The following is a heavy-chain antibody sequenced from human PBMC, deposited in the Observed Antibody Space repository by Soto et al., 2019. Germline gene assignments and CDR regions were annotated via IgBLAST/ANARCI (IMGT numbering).Heavy chain of an antibody. V-gene: IGHV1-8*01. CDR3: ARRGYSSSWYYYYYYGMDV. J-gene: IGHJ6*02. CDR2: MNPNSGNT. D-gene: IGHD6-13*01. Sequence: QVQLVQSGAEVKKPGASVKVSCKASGYTFTSYDINWVRQATGQGLAWMGWMNPNSGNTGYAQKFPGRVTMTRNTSISTAYMELSSLRSEDTAVYYCARRGYSSSWYYYYYYGMDVWGQGTTVTVSS. CDR1: GYTFTSYD.